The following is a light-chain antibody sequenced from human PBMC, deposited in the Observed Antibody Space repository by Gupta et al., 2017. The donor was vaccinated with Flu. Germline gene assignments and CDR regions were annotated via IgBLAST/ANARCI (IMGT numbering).Light chain of an antibody. CDR3: QQLNSYVGT. V-gene: IGKV1-9*01. CDR1: QGISSY. J-gene: IGKJ4*01. Sequence: DIQLTPSPSFLSASVGDRVTITCRASQGISSYLAWYQQKPGKAPKLLIYAASTLQSGVPSRFSGSGSGTEFTLTISSLQPEDFATYYCQQLNSYVGTFGGGTKVEIK. CDR2: AAS.